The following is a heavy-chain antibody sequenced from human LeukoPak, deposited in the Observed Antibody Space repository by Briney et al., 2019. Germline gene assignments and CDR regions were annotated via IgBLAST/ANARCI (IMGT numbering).Heavy chain of an antibody. D-gene: IGHD3-22*01. J-gene: IGHJ3*02. CDR3: ARDAYYYDSSSYYRNAFDI. CDR2: IYGIDSTI. Sequence: GGSLRLSCAASGFTFSDYYMSWIRQAPGKGLEWLSYIYGIDSTISYAASVKGRFTISRDNDKNSLYLQMNSLRAGDTAVYYCARDAYYYDSSSYYRNAFDIWGQGTVVTVSS. V-gene: IGHV3-11*01. CDR1: GFTFSDYY.